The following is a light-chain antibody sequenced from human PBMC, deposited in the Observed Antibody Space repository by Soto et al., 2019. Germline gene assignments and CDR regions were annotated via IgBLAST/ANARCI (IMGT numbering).Light chain of an antibody. CDR2: DVN. J-gene: IGLJ1*01. V-gene: IGLV2-14*03. Sequence: QSALTQPASVSGSPGQSIAISCTGTSSDVGGYDYVSWYQQLPGKAPKLMIYDVNNRPSGASNRFSGSKSGNTASLTISGRQTVDEADNNCRAYTSSSTHVFGTGTKLTV. CDR3: RAYTSSSTHV. CDR1: SSDVGGYDY.